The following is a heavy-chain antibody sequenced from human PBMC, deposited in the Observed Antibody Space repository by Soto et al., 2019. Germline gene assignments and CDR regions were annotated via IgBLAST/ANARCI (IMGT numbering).Heavy chain of an antibody. Sequence: PGGSLRLSCAASGFTFSSYSMNWVRQAPGKGLEWASYISSSSSTIYYADSVKGRFTISRDNAKNSLYLQMNSLRAEDTAVYYCARVSVMVYAIIWPLTIDYWGQGTLVTVSS. J-gene: IGHJ4*02. V-gene: IGHV3-48*01. CDR2: ISSSSSTI. CDR3: ARVSVMVYAIIWPLTIDY. CDR1: GFTFSSYS. D-gene: IGHD2-8*01.